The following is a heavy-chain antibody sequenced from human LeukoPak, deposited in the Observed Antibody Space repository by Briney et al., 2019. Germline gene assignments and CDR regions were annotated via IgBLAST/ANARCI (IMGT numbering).Heavy chain of an antibody. V-gene: IGHV3-21*04. CDR1: AFTFSSYT. Sequence: GGSLRLSCAASAFTFSSYTINWVRQAPGKGLEWVSSISSSRHHIYYADSVKGRFTISRDNSKNTLYLQMNSLRAEDTAVYYCAKDGLTGDRLLDYWGQGTLVTVSS. CDR2: ISSSRHHI. D-gene: IGHD7-27*01. J-gene: IGHJ4*02. CDR3: AKDGLTGDRLLDY.